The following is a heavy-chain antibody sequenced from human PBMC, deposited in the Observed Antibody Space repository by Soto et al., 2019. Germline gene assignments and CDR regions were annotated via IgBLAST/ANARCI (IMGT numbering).Heavy chain of an antibody. CDR1: GYSFTAFF. CDR2: INPSGGST. V-gene: IGHV1-46*03. Sequence: ASVKVSCKASGYSFTAFFVHWVLQAPGQGLEWLGIINPSGGSTNYAQKFQGRVTMTRDTSTDTVYMELSSLRSEDTALYYCARGFTWNHDNWFDPWGQGTLVTVSS. CDR3: ARGFTWNHDNWFDP. J-gene: IGHJ5*02. D-gene: IGHD1-20*01.